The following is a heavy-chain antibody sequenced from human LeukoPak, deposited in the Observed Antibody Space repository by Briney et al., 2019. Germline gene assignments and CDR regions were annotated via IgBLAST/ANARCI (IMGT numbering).Heavy chain of an antibody. Sequence: PSETLSLTCAVSGYSISSGYYWGWIRQPPGQGLEWIGSIYHSGSTYYNPSLKSRVTISVDTSKNQFSLKLSSVTAADTAVYYCARRYCSSTSCQIDYWGQGTLVTVSS. CDR2: IYHSGST. CDR1: GYSISSGYY. J-gene: IGHJ4*02. V-gene: IGHV4-38-2*01. D-gene: IGHD2-2*01. CDR3: ARRYCSSTSCQIDY.